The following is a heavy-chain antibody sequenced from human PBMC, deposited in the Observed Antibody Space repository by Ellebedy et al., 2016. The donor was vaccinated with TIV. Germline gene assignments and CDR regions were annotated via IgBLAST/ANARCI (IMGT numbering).Heavy chain of an antibody. CDR2: IYTSGST. D-gene: IGHD3-10*01. CDR3: ARAKTESEWFVEFPHFDY. J-gene: IGHJ4*02. Sequence: SETLSLXXTVSGGSISSYYWSWIRQPAGKGLEWIGRIYTSGSTNYNPSLKSRVTISVDTSKNQFSLKLSSVTAADTAVYYCARAKTESEWFVEFPHFDYWGQGTLVTVSS. V-gene: IGHV4-4*07. CDR1: GGSISSYY.